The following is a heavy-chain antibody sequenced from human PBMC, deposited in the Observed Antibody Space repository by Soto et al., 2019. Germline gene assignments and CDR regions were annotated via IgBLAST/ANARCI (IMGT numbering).Heavy chain of an antibody. CDR1: GGSISSGGYY. Sequence: PSETLSLTCTVSGGSISSGGYYWSWIRQHPGKGLEWIGYIYYSGSTYYNPSLKSRVTISVDTSKNQFSLKLSSVTAADTAVYYCARDSPHYDILTGHVFGPWGQGTLVTVSS. J-gene: IGHJ5*02. CDR2: IYYSGST. V-gene: IGHV4-31*03. D-gene: IGHD3-9*01. CDR3: ARDSPHYDILTGHVFGP.